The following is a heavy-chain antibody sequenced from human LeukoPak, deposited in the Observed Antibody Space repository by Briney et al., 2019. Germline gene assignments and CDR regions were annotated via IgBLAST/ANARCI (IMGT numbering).Heavy chain of an antibody. J-gene: IGHJ4*02. CDR2: ITTSTGKP. D-gene: IGHD3-16*01. Sequence: ASVKVSSKASGYTFTVYSINWLRQAPGQGLEWMGWITTSTGKPTYAQGFTGRFVFSLDTSVSTTYLHINSLKAEDTAVYYCARDASMINFDYWGQGSLVTVSS. CDR1: GYTFTVYS. V-gene: IGHV7-4-1*02. CDR3: ARDASMINFDY.